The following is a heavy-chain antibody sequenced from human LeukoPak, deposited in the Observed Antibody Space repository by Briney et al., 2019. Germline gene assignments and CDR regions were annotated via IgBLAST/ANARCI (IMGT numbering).Heavy chain of an antibody. V-gene: IGHV4-61*05. J-gene: IGHJ3*02. Sequence: SETLSLTCTVSGGSISSSSYYWGWIRQPPGKGLEWFGYIYYSGSTNYNPSLKSRVTISVDTSKNQFSLKLSSVTAADTAVYYCARESLNPSKLLLAAFDIWGQGTMVTVSS. CDR3: ARESLNPSKLLLAAFDI. CDR2: IYYSGST. CDR1: GGSISSSSYY. D-gene: IGHD2-15*01.